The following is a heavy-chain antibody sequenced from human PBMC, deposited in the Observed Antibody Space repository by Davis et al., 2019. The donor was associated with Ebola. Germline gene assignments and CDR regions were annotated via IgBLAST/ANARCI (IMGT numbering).Heavy chain of an antibody. D-gene: IGHD5-18*01. Sequence: STSYAQKFQGRVTMTRDTSRTTAYMELSSLTSKDTAVYFCARERNSLGSDFWGQGTLISVSS. J-gene: IGHJ4*02. CDR2: ST. CDR3: ARERNSLGSDF. V-gene: IGHV1-46*01.